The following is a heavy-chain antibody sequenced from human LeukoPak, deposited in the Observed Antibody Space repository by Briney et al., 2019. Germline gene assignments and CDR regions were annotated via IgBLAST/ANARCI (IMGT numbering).Heavy chain of an antibody. CDR1: GGSISSSSYY. Sequence: PSETLSLTCTVSGGSISSSSYYLGWIRQPPGKGLEWIGSIYYSGSTYYNPSLKSRVTISVDTSKNQFSLKLSSVTAADTAVYYCAALTIFGVAPFDYWGQGTLVTVSS. CDR2: IYYSGST. CDR3: AALTIFGVAPFDY. D-gene: IGHD3-3*01. V-gene: IGHV4-39*01. J-gene: IGHJ4*02.